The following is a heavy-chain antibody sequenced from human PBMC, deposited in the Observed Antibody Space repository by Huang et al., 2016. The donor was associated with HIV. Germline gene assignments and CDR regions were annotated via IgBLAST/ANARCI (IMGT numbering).Heavy chain of an antibody. J-gene: IGHJ4*02. CDR1: GGSFSDQI. CDR3: AMSLRYQYDSRSYWGRYFDY. Sequence: QVQLEQSGPAVRKPGSSVKVSCQASGGSFSDQIISWVRQAPGQRFEWRGGIIPRGVAPADAQEFKGRVTMTADESTATIYMELNSLTSEDTAVYYCAMSLRYQYDSRSYWGRYFDYWGQGTLVTVSS. D-gene: IGHD3-16*01. CDR2: IIPRGVAP. V-gene: IGHV1-69*01.